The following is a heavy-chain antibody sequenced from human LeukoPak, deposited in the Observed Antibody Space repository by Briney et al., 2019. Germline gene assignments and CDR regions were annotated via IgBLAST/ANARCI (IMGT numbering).Heavy chain of an antibody. Sequence: SSETLSLTCTVSGGSISSSSYYWGWIRQPPGKGLEWIGSIYYSGSTYYNPSLKSRVTIPVDTSKNQFSLKLSSVTAADTAVYYCARTIGYRRQSSFDYWGQGTLVTVSS. J-gene: IGHJ4*02. D-gene: IGHD5-18*01. CDR3: ARTIGYRRQSSFDY. V-gene: IGHV4-39*01. CDR2: IYYSGST. CDR1: GGSISSSSYY.